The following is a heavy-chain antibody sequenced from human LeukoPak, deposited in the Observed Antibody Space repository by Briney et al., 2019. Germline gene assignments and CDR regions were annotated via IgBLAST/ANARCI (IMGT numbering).Heavy chain of an antibody. CDR3: ARDTSSWYEGDTFDI. CDR2: IKQDGSAK. CDR1: GFTFSIYR. J-gene: IGHJ3*02. V-gene: IGHV3-7*01. D-gene: IGHD6-13*01. Sequence: GGSLRLSCAASGFTFSIYRMSWVRQAPGKGLQGVANIKQDGSAKYYVDSVKGRFTISRDNAKTSLYLQMNSLRAEDTAVYYCARDTSSWYEGDTFDIWGQGTMVTVSS.